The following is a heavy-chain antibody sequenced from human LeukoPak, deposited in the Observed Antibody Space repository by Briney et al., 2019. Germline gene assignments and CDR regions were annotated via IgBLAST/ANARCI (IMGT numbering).Heavy chain of an antibody. V-gene: IGHV4-59*01. Sequence: MPSETLSLTCAVYGGSFSGYYWSWIRQPPGKGLEWIGYIYYSGSTNYNPSLKSRVTISVDTSKNQFSLKLSSVTAADTAVYYCARTTEGGYTYDYFYYYYMDVWGKGTTVTISS. CDR1: GGSFSGYY. CDR2: IYYSGST. CDR3: ARTTEGGYTYDYFYYYYMDV. J-gene: IGHJ6*03. D-gene: IGHD5-18*01.